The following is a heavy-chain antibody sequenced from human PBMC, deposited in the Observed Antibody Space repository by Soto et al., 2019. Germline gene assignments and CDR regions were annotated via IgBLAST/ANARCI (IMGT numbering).Heavy chain of an antibody. CDR2: IYPGDSDT. CDR3: ARLKIAAAGYDAFDI. V-gene: IGHV5-51*01. D-gene: IGHD6-13*01. J-gene: IGHJ3*02. Sequence: PGESLQSSCKGSGYSFNSDWIGWVRQMPGKGLEWMGIIYPGDSDTRYSPSFQGQVTISADKSISTAYLQWSSLKASDTAMYYCARLKIAAAGYDAFDIWGQGTMVTVSS. CDR1: GYSFNSDW.